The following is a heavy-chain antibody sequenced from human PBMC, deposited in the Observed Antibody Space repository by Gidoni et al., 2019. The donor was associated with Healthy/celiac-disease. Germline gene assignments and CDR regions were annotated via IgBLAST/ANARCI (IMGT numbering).Heavy chain of an antibody. J-gene: IGHJ2*01. V-gene: IGHV4-4*02. D-gene: IGHD4-17*01. CDR2: IYHSGST. CDR1: GGSISSSNW. CDR3: ASLPRLNYYGDYPSYWYFDL. Sequence: QVQLQESGPGLVKPSGTLSLTCAVSGGSISSSNWWSWVRQPPGKGLEWIGEIYHSGSTNYNPSLKSRVTISVDKSKNQFSLKLSSVTAADTAVYYCASLPRLNYYGDYPSYWYFDLWGRGTLVTVSS.